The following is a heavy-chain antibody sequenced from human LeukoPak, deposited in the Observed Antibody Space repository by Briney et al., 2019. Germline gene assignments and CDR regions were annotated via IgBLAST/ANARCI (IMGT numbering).Heavy chain of an antibody. D-gene: IGHD6-13*01. J-gene: IGHJ4*02. CDR1: GFTFSSYS. V-gene: IGHV3-21*01. CDR2: ISSSSSYI. CDR3: ARDLRQQLAVLTYYFDY. Sequence: GGSLRLSCAASGFTFSSYSMNWVRQAPGKGLEWVSSISSSSSYIYYADSVKGRFTISRDNAKNSLYLQMNSLRAEDTAVYYCARDLRQQLAVLTYYFDYWGQGTLVTVSS.